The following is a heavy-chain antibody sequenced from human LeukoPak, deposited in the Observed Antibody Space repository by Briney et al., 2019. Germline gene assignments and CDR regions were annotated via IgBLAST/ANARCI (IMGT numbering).Heavy chain of an antibody. D-gene: IGHD1-26*01. J-gene: IGHJ4*02. CDR1: GFTFSTYW. CDR3: AITAGWEQAY. CDR2: INQDGSAT. Sequence: GGSLRLSCAASGFTFSTYWMSWVRQAPGKGLEWVANINQDGSATNYVDSAKGRFIVSRDNAKNSVFLQMSSLRAEDTAVYYCAITAGWEQAYWGQGTLVTVSS. V-gene: IGHV3-7*01.